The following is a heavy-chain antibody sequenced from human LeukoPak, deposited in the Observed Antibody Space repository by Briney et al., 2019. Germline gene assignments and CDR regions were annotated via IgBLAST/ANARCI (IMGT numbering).Heavy chain of an antibody. Sequence: PSETLSLTCTVSGGSTSSSSYYWGWIRQPPGTGLEWIGSIYYSGSTYYNPSLKSRVTISVDTSKNQFSLKLSSVTAADTAVYYCARRVRSYYDSSGTFDYWGQGTLVTVSS. D-gene: IGHD3-22*01. CDR3: ARRVRSYYDSSGTFDY. J-gene: IGHJ4*02. V-gene: IGHV4-39*01. CDR2: IYYSGST. CDR1: GGSTSSSSYY.